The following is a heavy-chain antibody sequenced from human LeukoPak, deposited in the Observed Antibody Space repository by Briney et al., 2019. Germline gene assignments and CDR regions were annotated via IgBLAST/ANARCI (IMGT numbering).Heavy chain of an antibody. D-gene: IGHD6-6*01. CDR3: ARLYSSSSGKAFDI. CDR1: GFTFSDYW. CDR2: IDIAGEYT. Sequence: GGSQRLSCAASGFTFSDYWMHWVRQAPGKGLVWVSRIDIAGEYTTYADSVKGRFTISRDNAKNSLYLQMNSLRAEDTAVYYCARLYSSSSGKAFDIWGQGTMVTVSS. J-gene: IGHJ3*02. V-gene: IGHV3-74*01.